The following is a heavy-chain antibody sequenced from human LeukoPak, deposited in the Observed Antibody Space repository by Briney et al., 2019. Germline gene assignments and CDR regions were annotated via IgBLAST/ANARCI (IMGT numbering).Heavy chain of an antibody. V-gene: IGHV3-23*01. J-gene: IGHJ4*02. CDR1: GFTFSSYA. D-gene: IGHD3-16*01. Sequence: PPGGSLRLSCAASGFTFSSYAMSWVRQAPGKGLEGVLAISGSGGSTYYADSVKGRFTISRDNAKNSLYLQMNSLRAEDTAVYYCARVRWGGLYYFDYWGQGTLVTVSS. CDR3: ARVRWGGLYYFDY. CDR2: ISGSGGST.